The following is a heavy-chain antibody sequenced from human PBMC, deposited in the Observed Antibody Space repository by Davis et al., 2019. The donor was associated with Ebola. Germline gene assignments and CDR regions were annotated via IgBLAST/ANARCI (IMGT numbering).Heavy chain of an antibody. Sequence: GGSLRLSCAASGISVTASYMAWVRQAGGKGLEWISFISSGGHDTYYADSVRGRFTISRDNARHSLFLQMNNLKLEDTGVYYCVPGTWIRGQGMRVTVSA. D-gene: IGHD5-18*01. V-gene: IGHV3-11*06. CDR3: VPGTWI. CDR2: ISSGGHDT. J-gene: IGHJ4*02. CDR1: GISVTASY.